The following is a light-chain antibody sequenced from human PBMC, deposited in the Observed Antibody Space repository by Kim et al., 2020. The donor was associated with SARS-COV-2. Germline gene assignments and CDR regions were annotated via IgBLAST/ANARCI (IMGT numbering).Light chain of an antibody. CDR2: AAS. CDR1: HIVSGSH. CDR3: QQYDSSPHS. Sequence: EIVLTQSPGTLSLSPGERATLSCRASHIVSGSHLAWYQQKPGQAPRLLIYAASRRATGIPDRVSGSGSGTDFTLTISRLEPEDFAVYYCQQYDSSPHSFGLGTKLEI. J-gene: IGKJ2*03. V-gene: IGKV3-20*01.